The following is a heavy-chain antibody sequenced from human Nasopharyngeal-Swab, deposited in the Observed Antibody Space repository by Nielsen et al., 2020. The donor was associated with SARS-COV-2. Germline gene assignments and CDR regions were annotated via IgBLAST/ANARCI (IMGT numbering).Heavy chain of an antibody. Sequence: GESLKISCAASGFIFSNYGMHWVRQAPGKGLEWVAVISYGGNDKYYADSVRGRFTISRDKSKSTLSLQMYSLRADDTAVYYCARLVGYGMDVWGQGTTVTVSS. CDR1: GFIFSNYG. V-gene: IGHV3-30*03. CDR2: ISYGGNDK. D-gene: IGHD1-26*01. J-gene: IGHJ6*02. CDR3: ARLVGYGMDV.